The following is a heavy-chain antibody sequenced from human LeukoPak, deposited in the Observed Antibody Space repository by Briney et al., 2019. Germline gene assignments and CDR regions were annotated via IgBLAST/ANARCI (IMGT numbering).Heavy chain of an antibody. CDR2: INHSGST. Sequence: SETLSLACAVYGGSFSGYYWSWIRQPPGKGLEWIGEINHSGSTNYNPSLKSRVTISVDTSKNQFSLKLSSVTAADTAVYYCARVLGYYYDSPEDYWGQGTLVTVSS. V-gene: IGHV4-34*01. CDR1: GGSFSGYY. D-gene: IGHD3-22*01. CDR3: ARVLGYYYDSPEDY. J-gene: IGHJ4*02.